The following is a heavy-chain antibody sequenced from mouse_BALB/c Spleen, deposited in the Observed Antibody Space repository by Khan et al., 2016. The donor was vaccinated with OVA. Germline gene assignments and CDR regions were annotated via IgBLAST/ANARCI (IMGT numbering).Heavy chain of an antibody. Sequence: QVQLQQSGAELVRPGASVKLSCKTSGYTFTSYWIHWVKQRSGQGLEWIARIYPGTDNTYYNEKFKDKATLTADKSSSTAYMQISSLKSEDSDVYFCAREVALYHFDHWGQGTTLTVSS. V-gene: IGHV1S132*01. J-gene: IGHJ2*01. CDR3: AREVALYHFDH. CDR1: GYTFTSYW. D-gene: IGHD1-1*02. CDR2: IYPGTDNT.